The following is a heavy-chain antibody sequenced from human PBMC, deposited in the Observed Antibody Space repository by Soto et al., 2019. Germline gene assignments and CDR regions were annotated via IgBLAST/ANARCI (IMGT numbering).Heavy chain of an antibody. D-gene: IGHD2-15*01. CDR3: ARGGSCSGGSCYPGSVSNYGMDV. V-gene: IGHV4-59*01. Sequence: ASETLSLTCTVSGGSISSYYWSWIRQPPGKGLEWIGYIYYSGSTNYNPSLKSRVTISVDTSKNQFSLKLSSVTAADTAVYYCARGGSCSGGSCYPGSVSNYGMDVWGQGTTVTVSS. J-gene: IGHJ6*02. CDR1: GGSISSYY. CDR2: IYYSGST.